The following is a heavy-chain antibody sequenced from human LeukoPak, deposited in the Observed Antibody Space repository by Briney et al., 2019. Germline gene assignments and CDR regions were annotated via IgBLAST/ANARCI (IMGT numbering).Heavy chain of an antibody. CDR3: ARVTRFLEGAFDI. CDR1: GGSFSGYY. D-gene: IGHD3-3*01. J-gene: IGHJ3*02. V-gene: IGHV4-34*01. CDR2: INHSGST. Sequence: SETLSLTCAVYGGSFSGYYWSWIRQPPGKGPEWIGEINHSGSTNYNPSLKSRVTISVDTYKNQFSLKLSSVTAADTAVYYCARVTRFLEGAFDIWGQGTMVTVSS.